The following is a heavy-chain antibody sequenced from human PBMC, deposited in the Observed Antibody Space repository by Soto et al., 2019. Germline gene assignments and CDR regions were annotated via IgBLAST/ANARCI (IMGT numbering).Heavy chain of an antibody. CDR1: GFTFATYT. D-gene: IGHD5-12*01. V-gene: IGHV3-23*01. CDR2: ITGSDGRT. CDR3: ANNSAATIRVGFDY. J-gene: IGHJ4*02. Sequence: EVQLLESGGGLVQPGGSLRLSCAASGFTFATYTMSWVRQTPGKGLEWVSAITGSDGRTYYADSVKGRFTISRDNSKNTLYLQMNSLGAEDTAVYYCANNSAATIRVGFDYWGQGTLVNVSS.